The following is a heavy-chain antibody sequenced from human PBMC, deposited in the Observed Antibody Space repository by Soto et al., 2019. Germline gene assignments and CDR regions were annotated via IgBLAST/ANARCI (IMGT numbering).Heavy chain of an antibody. CDR1: GLIFSSYA. J-gene: IGHJ4*02. D-gene: IGHD5-12*01. CDR2: ISGSGGST. CDR3: AKAWSQSAYDSGPFDY. V-gene: IGHV3-23*01. Sequence: GGSLRLSCAASGLIFSSYAMSWVRQAPGKGLEWVSSISGSGGSTYYTDSVKGRFTITRDNSKNTLYLQTNSLTAEDTAVYYCAKAWSQSAYDSGPFDYWGQGTLVNVS.